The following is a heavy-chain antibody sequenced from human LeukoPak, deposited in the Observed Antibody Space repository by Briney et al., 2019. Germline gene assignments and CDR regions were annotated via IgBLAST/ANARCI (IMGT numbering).Heavy chain of an antibody. Sequence: GGFLRLSCAASGFSFSTYWMAWVRQAPGKGLEWVGNIHKDGRVMFYAASVKGRFTISRDNAKNSLYLDMNSLRDEDTAIYYCASSHDSSGNDWGQGTLVTVTS. V-gene: IGHV3-7*03. D-gene: IGHD3-22*01. CDR3: ASSHDSSGND. CDR1: GFSFSTYW. J-gene: IGHJ4*02. CDR2: IHKDGRVM.